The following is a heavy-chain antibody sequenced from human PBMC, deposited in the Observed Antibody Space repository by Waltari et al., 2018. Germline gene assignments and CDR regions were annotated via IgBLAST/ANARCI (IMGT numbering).Heavy chain of an antibody. CDR1: GGSFSGYY. CDR3: ARGLGTEVYWYFDL. D-gene: IGHD7-27*01. J-gene: IGHJ2*01. CDR2: INHSGSP. Sequence: QVQLQQWGAGLLKPSETLSLTCAVYGGSFSGYYWSWIRQPPGKGLEWIGEINHSGSPNYNPSLKSRVTISVDTSKNQFSLKLSSVTAADTAVYYCARGLGTEVYWYFDLWGRGTLVTVSS. V-gene: IGHV4-34*01.